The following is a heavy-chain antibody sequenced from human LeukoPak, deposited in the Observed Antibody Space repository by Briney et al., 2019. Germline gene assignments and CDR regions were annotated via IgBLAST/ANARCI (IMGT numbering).Heavy chain of an antibody. CDR2: ISGSGGST. CDR3: AALRFGVVITISDVDF. Sequence: GGSLRLSCAGSGFSFRSYVMNWVRQAPGKGLEWVSGISGSGGSTYYADSAKGRFTISRDNSKKTLYLQMNSLRAEDTAVYFCAALRFGVVITISDVDFWGQGTLVTASS. J-gene: IGHJ4*02. V-gene: IGHV3-23*01. CDR1: GFSFRSYV. D-gene: IGHD3-3*01.